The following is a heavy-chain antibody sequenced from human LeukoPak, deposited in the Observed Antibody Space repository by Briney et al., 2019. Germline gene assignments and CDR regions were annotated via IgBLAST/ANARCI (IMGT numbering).Heavy chain of an antibody. V-gene: IGHV4-59*01. CDR1: GGSINNYY. CDR2: IYYSGSN. D-gene: IGHD1-1*01. Sequence: SETLSLTCTVSGGSINNYYWSWIRQPPGKGLEWIGYIYYSGSNNYNPSLRSRVTISVDTSKNQFSLKLSSVTAADTAMYYCARYLTGTATFDYWGQGTLVTVSA. J-gene: IGHJ4*02. CDR3: ARYLTGTATFDY.